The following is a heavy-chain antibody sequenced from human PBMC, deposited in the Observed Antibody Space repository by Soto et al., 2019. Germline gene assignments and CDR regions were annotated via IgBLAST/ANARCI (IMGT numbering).Heavy chain of an antibody. D-gene: IGHD2-8*01. CDR2: ISGSGDTK. CDR1: GFTFSSCS. J-gene: IGHJ4*02. CDR3: AKYCSSDVCFDY. Sequence: SLRLSCASSGFTFSSCSMNWVRQAPGKGLEWVSFISGSGDTKYYADSVKGRFTISRDNAKNSLYLQMSSLRDEDTAVYYCAKYCSSDVCFDYWGQGTLVTVSS. V-gene: IGHV3-48*02.